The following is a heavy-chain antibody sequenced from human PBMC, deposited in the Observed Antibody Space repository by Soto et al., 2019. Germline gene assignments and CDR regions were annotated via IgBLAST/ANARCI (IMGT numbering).Heavy chain of an antibody. V-gene: IGHV1-2*04. Sequence: ASVKVSCKASGHTFTGYYMHWVRQAPGQGLEWMGWINPNSGGTNYAQKFQGWVTMTRDTSISTSYMELSRLRSDDTAVYYCARTSGSGSDNYYYYYMDVWGKGTTVTVSS. CDR3: ARTSGSGSDNYYYYYMDV. CDR1: GHTFTGYY. CDR2: INPNSGGT. D-gene: IGHD3-10*01. J-gene: IGHJ6*03.